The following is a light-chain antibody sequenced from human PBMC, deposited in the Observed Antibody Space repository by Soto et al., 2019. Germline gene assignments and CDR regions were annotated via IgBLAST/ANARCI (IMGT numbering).Light chain of an antibody. Sequence: EIVWTQSPGTLSLSPGERATLSCRASQSVSSRSLAWFQQKPGQAPRLLIYAASSRATGIPDRFSGSGFGTDFTLTISRLEPEDFAVYYCQQDGSSPWTFGQGTKVEIK. J-gene: IGKJ1*01. V-gene: IGKV3-20*01. CDR2: AAS. CDR1: QSVSSRS. CDR3: QQDGSSPWT.